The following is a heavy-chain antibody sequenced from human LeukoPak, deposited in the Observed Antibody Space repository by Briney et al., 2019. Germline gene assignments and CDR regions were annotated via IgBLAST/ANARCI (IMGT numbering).Heavy chain of an antibody. V-gene: IGHV3-30*04. Sequence: GGSLRLSCAASGFTFSSYAMHWARQAPGKGLEWVAVISYDGSNKYYADSVKGRFTISRDNSKNTLYLQMNSLRAEDTAVYYCVKDNPLDYWGQGTLVIVSS. D-gene: IGHD1-14*01. CDR3: VKDNPLDY. CDR2: ISYDGSNK. J-gene: IGHJ4*02. CDR1: GFTFSSYA.